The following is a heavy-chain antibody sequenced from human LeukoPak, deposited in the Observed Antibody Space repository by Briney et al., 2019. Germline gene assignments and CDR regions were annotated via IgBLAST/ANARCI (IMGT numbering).Heavy chain of an antibody. V-gene: IGHV3-53*01. J-gene: IGHJ4*02. CDR3: ARGVVWGVGFDY. D-gene: IGHD3-10*01. CDR1: GFTFSSYS. CDR2: IYSGGST. Sequence: PGGSLRLSCAASGFTFSSYSMNWVRQAPGKGLEWVSVIYSGGSTYYADSVKGRFTISRDNSKNTLYLQMNSLRAEDTAVYYCARGVVWGVGFDYWGQGTLVTVSS.